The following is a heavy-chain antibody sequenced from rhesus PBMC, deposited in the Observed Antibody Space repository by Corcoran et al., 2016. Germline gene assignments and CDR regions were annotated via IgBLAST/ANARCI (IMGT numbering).Heavy chain of an antibody. CDR1: GGSISSGYYY. J-gene: IGHJ4*01. CDR2: ITYSGST. Sequence: QVQLQESGPGLVKPSETLSLTCAVSGGSISSGYYYWSGIRPPPGKGLEWIGYITYSGSTSYNPSLKSRVTISRDTSKNQFSLKLSSVTAADTAVYYCARDPPENNLWGQGVLVTVSS. CDR3: ARDPPENNL. D-gene: IGHD1-20*01. V-gene: IGHV4-122*02.